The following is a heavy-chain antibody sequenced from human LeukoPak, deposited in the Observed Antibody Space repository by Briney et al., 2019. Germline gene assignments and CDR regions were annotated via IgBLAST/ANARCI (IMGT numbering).Heavy chain of an antibody. CDR2: IYYSGSS. J-gene: IGHJ4*02. CDR3: VRGYDILTGPTKD. Sequence: PSETLSLTCTVSGGSISSSSYYWGWIRQPPGKGLEGIGSIYYSGSSYYNPSLKSRVTISVDTLKNQFSLKLNSVTAADTAVYYCVRGYDILTGPTKDWGQGTLVTVSS. D-gene: IGHD3-9*01. CDR1: GGSISSSSYY. V-gene: IGHV4-39*01.